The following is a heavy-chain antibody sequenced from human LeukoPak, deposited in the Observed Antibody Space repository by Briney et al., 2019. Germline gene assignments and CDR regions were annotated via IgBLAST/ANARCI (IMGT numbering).Heavy chain of an antibody. CDR3: ASLRTTVTRHDAFDI. J-gene: IGHJ3*02. D-gene: IGHD4-17*01. CDR2: IYTSGST. V-gene: IGHV4-61*02. Sequence: SETLSLTCTVSGGSISSGSYYWSWIRQPAGKGLEWIGRIYTSGSTNYNPSLKSRVTISVDTSKNQFSLKLSSVTAADTAVYYCASLRTTVTRHDAFDIWGQGTMVTVSS. CDR1: GGSISSGSYY.